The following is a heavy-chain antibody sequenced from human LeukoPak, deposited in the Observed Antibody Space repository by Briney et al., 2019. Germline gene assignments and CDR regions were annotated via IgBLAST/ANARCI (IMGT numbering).Heavy chain of an antibody. CDR2: ISGSGGST. CDR1: GFTFSTYG. CDR3: ARYYYDSSGYL. D-gene: IGHD3-22*01. Sequence: GGSLRLSCAASGFTFSTYGMTWVRQAPGKGLEWVSTISGSGGSTYYADSVKGRFTISRDNSKNTLYLQMNSLRAEDTAVYYCARYYYDSSGYLWGQGTLVTVSS. J-gene: IGHJ4*02. V-gene: IGHV3-23*01.